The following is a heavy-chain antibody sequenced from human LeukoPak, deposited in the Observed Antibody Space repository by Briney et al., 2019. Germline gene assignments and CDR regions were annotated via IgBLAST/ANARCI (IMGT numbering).Heavy chain of an antibody. Sequence: PSETLSLTCTVSGGSISSYYWSWIRQPPGKGLELIGYISYSGSTNYIPSLKSRVTMSLDTSKTQFSLKLSSVTAADTAVYYCARHETGTPLDYWGQGTLVPVFS. CDR1: GGSISSYY. J-gene: IGHJ4*02. D-gene: IGHD1-1*01. CDR3: ARHETGTPLDY. CDR2: ISYSGST. V-gene: IGHV4-59*08.